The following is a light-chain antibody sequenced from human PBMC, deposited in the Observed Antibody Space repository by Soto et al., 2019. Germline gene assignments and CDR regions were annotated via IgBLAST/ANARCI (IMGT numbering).Light chain of an antibody. CDR2: VNNDGSH. CDR3: QTWGTGYWV. J-gene: IGLJ3*02. V-gene: IGLV4-69*01. CDR1: SGHSNYA. Sequence: QLVLTQSPSASASLGASVKLTCTLSSGHSNYAIAWHQQQPEKGPRYLMNVNNDGSHNKGDGIPDRFSGSSSGAERYLTISSLQSEDEADYYCQTWGTGYWVFGGGTKLTVL.